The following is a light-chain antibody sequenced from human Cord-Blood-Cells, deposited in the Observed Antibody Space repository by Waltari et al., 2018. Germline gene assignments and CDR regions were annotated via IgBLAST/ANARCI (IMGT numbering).Light chain of an antibody. J-gene: IGLJ3*02. V-gene: IGLV2-14*01. Sequence: QSALPQPASVSGSPGQSITIPCTGTSSEVGGFNYFSWYQPHQAKAPKLMIYDVSNGPSGVSNRFAGSKSGNTASLTISGLQAEDEADYYCSSYTGSSTWVFGGGTKLTVL. CDR2: DVS. CDR3: SSYTGSSTWV. CDR1: SSEVGGFNY.